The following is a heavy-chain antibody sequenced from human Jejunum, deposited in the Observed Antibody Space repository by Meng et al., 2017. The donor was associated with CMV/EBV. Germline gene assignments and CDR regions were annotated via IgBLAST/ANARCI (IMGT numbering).Heavy chain of an antibody. CDR1: GGSISSYY. D-gene: IGHD5-12*01. CDR3: ARENRGYDY. CDR2: IYTSGST. Sequence: VQLETRRRGRVESLVTLALTCTVSGGSISSYYWTWIRQPDGKGLECIERIYTSGSTNYTPFIKSRVTMTVETSKKQFSLKPSYVTAEDTAVYYWARENRGYDYWGQGTLVTVSS. V-gene: IGHV4-4*07. J-gene: IGHJ4*02.